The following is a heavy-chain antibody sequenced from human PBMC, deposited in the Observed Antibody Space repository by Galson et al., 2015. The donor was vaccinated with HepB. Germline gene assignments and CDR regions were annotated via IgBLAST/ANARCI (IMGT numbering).Heavy chain of an antibody. CDR1: GYTFTSYG. CDR3: ARDDIIVGATDRALDY. CDR2: ISAYNGNT. D-gene: IGHD1-26*01. V-gene: IGHV1-18*04. Sequence: SVKVSCKASGYTFTSYGISWVRQAPGQGLEWMGWISAYNGNTNYAQKLQGRVTMTTDTSTSTAYMELRSLRSDDTAVYYCARDDIIVGATDRALDYWGQGTLVTVSS. J-gene: IGHJ4*02.